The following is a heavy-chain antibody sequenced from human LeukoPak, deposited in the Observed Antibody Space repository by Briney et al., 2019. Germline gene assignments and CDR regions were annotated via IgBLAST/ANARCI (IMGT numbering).Heavy chain of an antibody. CDR1: GGSISSYY. D-gene: IGHD2-15*01. CDR3: ARHLVLYGMDV. CDR2: IYYSGST. V-gene: IGHV4-59*08. J-gene: IGHJ6*02. Sequence: LETLSLTCTVSGGSISSYYWSWIRQPPGKGLEWIGYIYYSGSTNYNPSLKSRVTISVDTSKNQFSLKLSSVTAADTAVYYCARHLVLYGMDVWGQGTTVTVSS.